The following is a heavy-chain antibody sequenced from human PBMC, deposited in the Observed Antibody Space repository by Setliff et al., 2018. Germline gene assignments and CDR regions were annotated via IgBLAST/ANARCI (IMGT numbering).Heavy chain of an antibody. V-gene: IGHV1-69*05. J-gene: IGHJ6*03. Sequence: SVKVSCKASGYIFTSYGISWVRQAPGQGLEWMGGTIPMFGTTEYAQKFQGRLTIITDESTNTAFMQLSSLRSDDTAVYYCVREGVDSRSSADYRYYMDVWGKGTTVTVSS. CDR2: TIPMFGTT. D-gene: IGHD3-22*01. CDR1: GYIFTSYG. CDR3: VREGVDSRSSADYRYYMDV.